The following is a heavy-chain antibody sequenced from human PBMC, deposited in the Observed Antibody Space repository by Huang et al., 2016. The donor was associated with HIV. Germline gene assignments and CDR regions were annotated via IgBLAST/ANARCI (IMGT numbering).Heavy chain of an antibody. CDR3: ARDATKNPRGWFDP. CDR1: GGSLSGYY. D-gene: IGHD3-10*01. J-gene: IGHJ5*02. Sequence: QVHLQQWGAGLLKSAETLSLTCAVYGGSLSGYYWSWLRQTPGKGLEWIGEINPLGSPNYNPSLKSRVSISMDGSKKQFSLKLRSISDADTAVYFCARDATKNPRGWFDPWGQGTLVTVSS. CDR2: INPLGSP. V-gene: IGHV4-34*02.